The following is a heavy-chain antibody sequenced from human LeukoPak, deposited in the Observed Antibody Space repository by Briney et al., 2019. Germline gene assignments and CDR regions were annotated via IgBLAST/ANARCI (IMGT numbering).Heavy chain of an antibody. D-gene: IGHD5-18*01. CDR3: ARAARGYSYGYGLSRYYGMDV. V-gene: IGHV1-69*01. Sequence: SVKVSCKASGGTFSSYAISWVRQAPGQGLEWMGGIIPIFGTTNYAQKFQGRVTITADESTSTAYMELSSLRSEDTAVYYCARAARGYSYGYGLSRYYGMDVWGQGTTVTVSS. J-gene: IGHJ6*02. CDR2: IIPIFGTT. CDR1: GGTFSSYA.